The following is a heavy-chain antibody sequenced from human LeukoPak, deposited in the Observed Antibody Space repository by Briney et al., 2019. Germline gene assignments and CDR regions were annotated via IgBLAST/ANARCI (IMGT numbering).Heavy chain of an antibody. CDR3: ARALGRIRFLEWLSPIGY. CDR2: IYDSGST. V-gene: IGHV4-39*01. J-gene: IGHJ4*02. CDR1: GGSIRSSYYY. Sequence: KPSETLSLTCTVSGGSIRSSYYYWGWIRQPPGKGLEWIGSIYDSGSTYYNPSLKSRVTISVDTSKNQFSLKLNSVTAADTAVYYCARALGRIRFLEWLSPIGYWGQGTLVTVSS. D-gene: IGHD3-3*01.